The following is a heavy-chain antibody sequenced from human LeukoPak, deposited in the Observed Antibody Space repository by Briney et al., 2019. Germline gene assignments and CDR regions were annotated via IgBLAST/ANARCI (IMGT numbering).Heavy chain of an antibody. J-gene: IGHJ6*03. D-gene: IGHD4-17*01. V-gene: IGHV3-48*03. Sequence: GGSLRLSCAASGFTFSSYEMNWVRQAPGQGRAWVSYISSSGSTIYYADSVKGRFTTARDNAKNSLYLQMNSLRAEDTAVYYCARDTTVSYYYYYMDVWGKGTTVTVSS. CDR3: ARDTTVSYYYYYMDV. CDR1: GFTFSSYE. CDR2: ISSSGSTI.